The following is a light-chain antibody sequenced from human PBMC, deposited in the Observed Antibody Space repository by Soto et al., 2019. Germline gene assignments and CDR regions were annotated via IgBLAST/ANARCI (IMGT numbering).Light chain of an antibody. J-gene: IGLJ2*01. Sequence: QSALTQPASVSGSPGQSIAISCTGTRSDVGAYNYVSWYQQHPGKAPKLMISEVTNRPSGVSDRFSGSKSGNTASLTISGLQAEDEADYYCSSYTSSSTEVVFGGGTKVTVL. CDR3: SSYTSSSTEVV. CDR1: RSDVGAYNY. V-gene: IGLV2-14*01. CDR2: EVT.